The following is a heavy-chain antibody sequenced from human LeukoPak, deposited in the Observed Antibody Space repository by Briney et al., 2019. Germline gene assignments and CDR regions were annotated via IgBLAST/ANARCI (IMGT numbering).Heavy chain of an antibody. CDR2: ISGSGGST. J-gene: IGHJ4*02. Sequence: GSLRLSCAASGFTFSSYAMSWVRQAPGKGLEWVSAISGSGGSTYYADSVKGRFTISRDNSKNTLYLQMNSLRAEDTAVYYCAKAEGYDILTGLDYWGQGTLVTVSS. V-gene: IGHV3-23*01. CDR1: GFTFSSYA. D-gene: IGHD3-9*01. CDR3: AKAEGYDILTGLDY.